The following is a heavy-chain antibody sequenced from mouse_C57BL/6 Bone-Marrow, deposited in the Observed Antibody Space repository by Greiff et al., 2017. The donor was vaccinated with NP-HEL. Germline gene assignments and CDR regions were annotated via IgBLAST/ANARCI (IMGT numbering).Heavy chain of an antibody. V-gene: IGHV1-80*01. D-gene: IGHD4-1*01. J-gene: IGHJ2*01. Sequence: QVQLKQSGAELVKPGASVKISCKASGYAFSSYWMNWVKQRPGKGLEWIGQIYPGDGVTNYNGKFKGKATLTADKSSSTAYMQLSSLTSEDSAVYFCARRGNWYYFDYWGQGTTLTVSS. CDR2: IYPGDGVT. CDR1: GYAFSSYW. CDR3: ARRGNWYYFDY.